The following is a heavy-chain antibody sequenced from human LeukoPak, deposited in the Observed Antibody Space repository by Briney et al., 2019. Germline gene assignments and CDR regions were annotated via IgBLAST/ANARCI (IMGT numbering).Heavy chain of an antibody. CDR3: ARGGTLFTYFDS. Sequence: SETLSLTCSVSGGSTSDYYWNWIRQPAGQGLEWLGRIYYTGNTAYNPSLESRLTMSLDTAKNQFSLKVTSVTAADTAVYYCARGGTLFTYFDSWGQGTLATVSS. J-gene: IGHJ4*02. CDR2: IYYTGNT. CDR1: GGSTSDYY. D-gene: IGHD3-10*02. V-gene: IGHV4-4*07.